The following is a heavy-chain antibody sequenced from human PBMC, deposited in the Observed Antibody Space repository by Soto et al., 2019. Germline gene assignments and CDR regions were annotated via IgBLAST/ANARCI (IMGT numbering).Heavy chain of an antibody. CDR1: GFTFSSYW. CDR2: IKQDGSEK. J-gene: IGHJ3*02. Sequence: EVQLVGSGGGLVQPGGSLRLSCAASGFTFSSYWMSWVRQAPGKGLEWVANIKQDGSEKYYVDSVKGRFTISRDNAKNSLYLQMNSLRAEDTAVYYCARIVVAATHDAFDIWGQGTMVTVSS. V-gene: IGHV3-7*01. D-gene: IGHD2-15*01. CDR3: ARIVVAATHDAFDI.